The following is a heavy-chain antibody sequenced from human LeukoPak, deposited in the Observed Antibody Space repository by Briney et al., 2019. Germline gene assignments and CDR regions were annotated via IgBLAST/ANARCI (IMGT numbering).Heavy chain of an antibody. CDR1: EFTFSRYT. J-gene: IGHJ6*03. V-gene: IGHV3-21*01. D-gene: IGHD1-26*01. CDR2: ISSSSRYI. Sequence: GGSLRLSCAASEFTFSRYTMNWVRQAPGKGLEWVSSISSSSRYIYYADSVKGRFTISRDNAKNSLYLQMNSLRAEDTAMYYCARGGPGRSLTIVPERTKYYMDVWGKGATVTVSS. CDR3: ARGGPGRSLTIVPERTKYYMDV.